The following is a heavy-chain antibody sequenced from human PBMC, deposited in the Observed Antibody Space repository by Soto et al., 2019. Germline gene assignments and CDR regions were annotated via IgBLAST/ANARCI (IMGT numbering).Heavy chain of an antibody. J-gene: IGHJ6*02. CDR1: GGSFSGYY. CDR3: ASGLLGYCSSTSYYTLGLVSLVGMDV. D-gene: IGHD2-2*02. CDR2: INHSGST. V-gene: IGHV4-34*01. Sequence: SETLSLTCAVYGGSFSGYYWSWIRQPPGKGLEWIGEINHSGSTNYNPSLKSRVTISVDTSKNQFSLKLSSVTAADTAVYYCASGLLGYCSSTSYYTLGLVSLVGMDVWGQGTTVTVSS.